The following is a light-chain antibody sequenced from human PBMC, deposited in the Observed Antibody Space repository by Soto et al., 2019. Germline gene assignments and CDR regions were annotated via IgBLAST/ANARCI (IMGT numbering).Light chain of an antibody. CDR3: QSYDNSLSDYV. CDR1: SSNIGAAND. V-gene: IGLV1-40*01. J-gene: IGLJ1*01. Sequence: QAVLTQPPSVSGAPGQSGTISCTGMSSNIGAANDVHWYQQLPGRAPTLLIYGNHNRPSGVPDRFSGSKSGTSASLAITGLQSEDEADYYCQSYDNSLSDYVFGTGTKVTVL. CDR2: GNH.